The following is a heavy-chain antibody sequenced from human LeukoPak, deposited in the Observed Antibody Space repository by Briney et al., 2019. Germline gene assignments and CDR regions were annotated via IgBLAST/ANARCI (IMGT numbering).Heavy chain of an antibody. D-gene: IGHD6-13*01. V-gene: IGHV4-34*01. CDR2: INHSGST. Sequence: SETLSLTCAVYGGSFSGYYWSWIRQPPGKGLEWIGEINHSGSTNYNPSLKGRVTISVDTSKNQFSLKLSSVTAADTAVYYCARVFGFRVAAGIGWFDPWGQGTLVTVSS. J-gene: IGHJ5*02. CDR1: GGSFSGYY. CDR3: ARVFGFRVAAGIGWFDP.